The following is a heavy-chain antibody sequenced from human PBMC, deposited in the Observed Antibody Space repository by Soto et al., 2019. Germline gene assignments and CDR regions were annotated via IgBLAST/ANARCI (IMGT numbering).Heavy chain of an antibody. CDR3: TTGIGVVIPNYFGY. D-gene: IGHD3-3*01. J-gene: IGHJ4*02. CDR1: GLIFNNAW. CDR2: IKTVTDVGTT. V-gene: IGHV3-15*01. Sequence: GGSLRLSCTVSGLIFNNAWMTWVRQAPGKGLEWVGRIKTVTDVGTTEYAAPVKGRFIISRDDSKEMVFLEKNSLKTEDTALYYCTTGIGVVIPNYFGYWGQGALVTVSS.